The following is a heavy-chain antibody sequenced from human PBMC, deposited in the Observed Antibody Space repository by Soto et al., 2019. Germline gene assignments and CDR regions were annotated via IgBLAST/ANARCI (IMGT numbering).Heavy chain of an antibody. D-gene: IGHD6-19*01. CDR3: ARDLGWAVDS. CDR1: GFTFSTFS. J-gene: IGHJ4*02. CDR2: ISGGGRPI. V-gene: IGHV3-48*02. Sequence: EVPLVESGGGSVQPGGSLRLSCAASGFTFSTFSMNWVRQAPGRGLEWISYISGGGRPISYADSVKGRFTISRDNAKNSPYLQIDSLTDEDTAVYYCARDLGWAVDSWGQGTLVSVSS.